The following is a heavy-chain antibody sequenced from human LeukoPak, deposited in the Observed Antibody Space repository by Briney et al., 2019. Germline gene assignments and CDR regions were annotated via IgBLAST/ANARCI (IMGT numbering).Heavy chain of an antibody. CDR2: ISAYSGNT. Sequence: GASVKVSCKASGYTFTSYGISWVRQAPGQGLEWMGWISAYSGNTNYAQKLQGRVTMTTDTSTSTAYMELRSLRSDDPAVYSCARRGYSYGQYYFDYWGHGTLVTVSS. J-gene: IGHJ4*01. CDR3: ARRGYSYGQYYFDY. CDR1: GYTFTSYG. D-gene: IGHD5-18*01. V-gene: IGHV1-18*01.